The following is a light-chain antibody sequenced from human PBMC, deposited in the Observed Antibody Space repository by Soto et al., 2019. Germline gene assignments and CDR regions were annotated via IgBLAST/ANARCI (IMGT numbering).Light chain of an antibody. V-gene: IGKV3-15*01. J-gene: IGKJ1*01. CDR2: GAF. CDR3: HQYNIWPPST. Sequence: EIVMTQSPATLSVSPGERATLSCRASQSVSSNLAWYQQKAGQAPRLLIYGAFTRATGIPARFSGSGSGTEFTLTIISVQSDNFAVYYCHQYNIWPPSTFGQGTKMEIK. CDR1: QSVSSN.